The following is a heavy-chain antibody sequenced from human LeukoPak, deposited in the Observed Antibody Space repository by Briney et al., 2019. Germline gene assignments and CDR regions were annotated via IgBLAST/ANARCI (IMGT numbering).Heavy chain of an antibody. J-gene: IGHJ3*02. CDR3: ASLNRYYYDSSGHDAFDI. V-gene: IGHV4-34*01. D-gene: IGHD3-22*01. Sequence: SETLSLTCAVYGGSFSGYYWSWIRQPPGKGLEWIGEINHSGSTNYNPSLKSRVTISVDTSKDQFSLKLSSVTAADTAVYYCASLNRYYYDSSGHDAFDIWGQGTMVTVSS. CDR1: GGSFSGYY. CDR2: INHSGST.